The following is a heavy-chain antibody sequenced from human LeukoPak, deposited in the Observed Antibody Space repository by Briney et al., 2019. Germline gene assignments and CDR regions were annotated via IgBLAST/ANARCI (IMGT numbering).Heavy chain of an antibody. CDR3: AVGGSCHYH. J-gene: IGHJ5*02. CDR1: GFTFSSYW. D-gene: IGHD2-15*01. V-gene: IGHV3-7*03. Sequence: PGGSLRLSCAASGFTFSSYWMSWVHQAPGKGLEWVANIKQDGSERYYVDSVKGRFTTSRDNAKNSLFLQMNSLRAEDTAVYYCAVGGSCHYHWGQGTLVTVSS. CDR2: IKQDGSER.